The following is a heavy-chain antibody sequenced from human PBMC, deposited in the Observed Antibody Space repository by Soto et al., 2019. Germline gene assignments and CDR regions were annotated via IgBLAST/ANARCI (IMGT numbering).Heavy chain of an antibody. J-gene: IGHJ6*02. CDR3: ARENRDDYYYGMDV. CDR1: GYTFTSYW. V-gene: IGHV5-51*01. CDR2: IYPGDSDT. Sequence: ASVKVSCKASGYTFTSYWIGWVRQMPGKGLEWMGIIYPGDSDTRYSPSFQGQVTISADKSISTAYLQWSSLKASDTAMYYCARENRDDYYYGMDVWGQGTTVTVSS.